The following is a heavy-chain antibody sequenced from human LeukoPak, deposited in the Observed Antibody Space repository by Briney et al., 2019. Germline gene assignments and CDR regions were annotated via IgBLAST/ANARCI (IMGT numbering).Heavy chain of an antibody. CDR3: ARPFRSSGPPYFDY. CDR2: ISYDGSNK. Sequence: GRSLRLSCAASGFTFSSYGMHWVRQAPGKGLEWVAVISYDGSNKYYADSVKGRFTISRDNSKNTLYLQMNSLRSEDTAVYYCARPFRSSGPPYFDYWGQGTLVTVSS. D-gene: IGHD6-19*01. CDR1: GFTFSSYG. V-gene: IGHV3-30*03. J-gene: IGHJ4*02.